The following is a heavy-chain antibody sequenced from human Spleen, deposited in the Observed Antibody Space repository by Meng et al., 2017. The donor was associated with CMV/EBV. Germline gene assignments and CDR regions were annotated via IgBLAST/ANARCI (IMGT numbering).Heavy chain of an antibody. D-gene: IGHD1-7*01. V-gene: IGHV4-4*07. CDR1: GGPINSYY. Sequence: SGGPINSYYWSWIRQPAGKGLEWIGRIYTSGSTNYNPSLKSRLTMSVDTSNNQFSLKLSSLTAADTAVYYCARETTGTTAGRWFDPWGQGTLVTVSS. CDR3: ARETTGTTAGRWFDP. J-gene: IGHJ5*02. CDR2: IYTSGST.